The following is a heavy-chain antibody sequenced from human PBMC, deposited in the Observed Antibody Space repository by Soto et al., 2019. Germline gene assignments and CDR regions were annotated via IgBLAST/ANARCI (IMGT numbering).Heavy chain of an antibody. J-gene: IGHJ4*02. D-gene: IGHD2-15*01. CDR2: ISYDGSNK. CDR1: GFTFSSYG. CDR3: AKDSTSVVYYFDY. Sequence: LRLSCAASGFTFSSYGMHWFLQAPGKGLEWVAVISYDGSNKYYADSVKGRFTISRDNSKNTLYLQMNSLRAEDTAVYYCAKDSTSVVYYFDYWGQGTLVTVSS. V-gene: IGHV3-30*18.